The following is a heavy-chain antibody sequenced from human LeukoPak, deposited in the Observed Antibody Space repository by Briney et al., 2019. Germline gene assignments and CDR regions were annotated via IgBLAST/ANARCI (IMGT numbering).Heavy chain of an antibody. CDR1: GYTFTGYY. V-gene: IGHV1-2*04. Sequence: ASVKVSCKASGYTFTGYYMHWVRQAPGQGLEWMGWINPNSGGTNYAQKFQGWVTMTRDTSISTAYMELSRLRSDDTAVYYCARATYYYDSSGFDFDYWGQGTLVTVSS. CDR2: INPNSGGT. J-gene: IGHJ4*02. D-gene: IGHD3-22*01. CDR3: ARATYYYDSSGFDFDY.